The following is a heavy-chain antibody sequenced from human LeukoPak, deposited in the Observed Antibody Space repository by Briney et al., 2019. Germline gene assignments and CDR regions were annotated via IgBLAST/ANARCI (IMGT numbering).Heavy chain of an antibody. CDR3: ASAARVGATPGDY. V-gene: IGHV1-8*01. CDR2: MNPNNGNT. Sequence: ASVKVSCKASGFTFTSYDINWVRQASGQGLEWMGWMNPNNGNTGYAQKFQGRVTMTRDTSISTAYMELRGLRSEDTAVYYCASAARVGATPGDYWGQGTLVTVSS. CDR1: GFTFTSYD. J-gene: IGHJ4*02. D-gene: IGHD1-26*01.